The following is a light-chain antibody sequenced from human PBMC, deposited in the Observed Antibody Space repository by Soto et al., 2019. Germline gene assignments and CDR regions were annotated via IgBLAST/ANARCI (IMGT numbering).Light chain of an antibody. CDR1: QSVSES. V-gene: IGKV3-20*01. Sequence: ENVLTQSPAALSLSPGERATLSCRASQSVSESLAWYQQKPGQAPRLLIYGASNRATGTPDTLSGSGSGTDFTLTISRLEPGEFAVYYCQQYGSSGTSGQETKVDIK. J-gene: IGKJ1*01. CDR2: GAS. CDR3: QQYGSSGT.